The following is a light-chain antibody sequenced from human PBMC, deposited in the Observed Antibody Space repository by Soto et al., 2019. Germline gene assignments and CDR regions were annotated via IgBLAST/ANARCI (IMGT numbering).Light chain of an antibody. CDR2: GAS. V-gene: IGKV1-17*03. CDR1: QAISHY. Sequence: DIQMTQSPSAMSASVGDRVTITCRASQAISHYLAWFHQRPGKVPKRLIYGASTLESGVPSRLSGSGSGTDFTLTISSLQPEDFGTYYCLQHNTYPLSFGGGTKVDIK. CDR3: LQHNTYPLS. J-gene: IGKJ4*01.